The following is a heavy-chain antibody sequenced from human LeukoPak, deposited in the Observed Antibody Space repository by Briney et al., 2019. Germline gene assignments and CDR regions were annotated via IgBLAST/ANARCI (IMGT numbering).Heavy chain of an antibody. CDR1: GGSISGYY. V-gene: IGHV4-59*01. D-gene: IGHD3-10*01. CDR3: ARGDSPYITLFDY. J-gene: IGHJ4*02. CDR2: IYYTGST. Sequence: PSETLSLTCTVSGGSISGYYWSWIRQPPGKGLEWIGYIYYTGSTNYNPSLKSRVTISVDTSKNQFSLKLSSVTAADTAVYYCARGDSPYITLFDYWGQGTLVTVSS.